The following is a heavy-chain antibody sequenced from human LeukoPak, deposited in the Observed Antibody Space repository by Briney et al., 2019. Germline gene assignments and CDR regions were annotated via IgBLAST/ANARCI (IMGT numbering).Heavy chain of an antibody. V-gene: IGHV1-18*01. Sequence: ASVKVSCKASGYTFTTNGISWVRQAPGQGLEWMGWISTYDGNTKSAQKLQGRVTMTRDTSTSTAYMELKSLRSDDTAVYYCARSGSTASTRPGYFDYWGQGTLVTVPT. CDR1: GYTFTTNG. D-gene: IGHD3-10*01. CDR2: ISTYDGNT. CDR3: ARSGSTASTRPGYFDY. J-gene: IGHJ4*02.